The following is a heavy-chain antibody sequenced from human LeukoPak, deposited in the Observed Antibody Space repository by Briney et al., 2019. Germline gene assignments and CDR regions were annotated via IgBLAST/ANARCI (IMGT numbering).Heavy chain of an antibody. V-gene: IGHV3-7*01. CDR2: IKQDGSEK. D-gene: IGHD3-10*01. CDR3: ARERGSGSYHPFDP. CDR1: GGSISSSKW. J-gene: IGHJ5*02. Sequence: PSGTLSLTCAVSGGSISSSKWWSWVRQTPGKGLEWVANIKQDGSEKNYVDSVKGRFTISRDNAKNSLYLQMNSLRADDTAVYYCARERGSGSYHPFDPWGQGTLATVSS.